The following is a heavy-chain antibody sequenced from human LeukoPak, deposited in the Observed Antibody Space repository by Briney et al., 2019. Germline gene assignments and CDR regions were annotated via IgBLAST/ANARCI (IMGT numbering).Heavy chain of an antibody. D-gene: IGHD1-26*01. Sequence: EGSLRLSCAASGFTVSSNYMSWVRQAPGKGLEWVSVIYSGGSTYYADSVKGRFTISRDNSKNTLYLQMNSLRAEDSAVYYCARDRLSGSYYGVDYWGQGTLVTVSS. CDR1: GFTVSSNY. V-gene: IGHV3-53*01. CDR2: IYSGGST. CDR3: ARDRLSGSYYGVDY. J-gene: IGHJ4*02.